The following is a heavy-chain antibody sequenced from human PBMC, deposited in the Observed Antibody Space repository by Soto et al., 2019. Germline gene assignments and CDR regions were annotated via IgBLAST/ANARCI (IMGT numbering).Heavy chain of an antibody. CDR2: LYNSGST. Sequence: QVQLQESGPGLVKPSQTLSLTCTVSGGSISSDGYYWSWIRQHPGKRLEWIGYLYNSGSTYYNPSLPSRATTSADTPRPQFSLQWTSVTAADTAVYYCATDPAPWGQGTPFTVSS. CDR3: ATDPAP. J-gene: IGHJ5*02. CDR1: GGSISSDGYY. V-gene: IGHV4-31*03.